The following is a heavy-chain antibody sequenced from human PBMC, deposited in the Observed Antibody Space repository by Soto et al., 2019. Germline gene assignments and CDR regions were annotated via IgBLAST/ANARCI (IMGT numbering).Heavy chain of an antibody. CDR1: GFTFSPYS. V-gene: IGHV3-48*01. Sequence: GGSLRLSCAASGFTFSPYSMNWVRQAPGKGLEWVSYISSSSSTIYYADSVKGRFTISRDNAKNSLYLQMNSLRAEDTAVYYCARDPAIAVAGTYYYYGMDVWGQGTTVTVSS. J-gene: IGHJ6*02. CDR2: ISSSSSTI. D-gene: IGHD6-19*01. CDR3: ARDPAIAVAGTYYYYGMDV.